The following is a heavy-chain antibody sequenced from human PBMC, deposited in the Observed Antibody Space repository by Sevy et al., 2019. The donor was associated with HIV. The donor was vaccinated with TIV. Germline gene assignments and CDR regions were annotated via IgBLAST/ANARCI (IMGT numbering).Heavy chain of an antibody. J-gene: IGHJ4*02. CDR3: ARDLPHLLPWELSRGSDF. CDR1: GFTFSNYA. D-gene: IGHD3-16*01. V-gene: IGHV3-30*04. Sequence: GSLRLSCTAYGFTFSNYAVHWVRQAPGKGLEWVAIISHDEIHKDFADSVRGRFSISRDTSKNTIYLQMNSLRPEDTAVYYCARDLPHLLPWELSRGSDFWGQGTPVTVSS. CDR2: ISHDEIHK.